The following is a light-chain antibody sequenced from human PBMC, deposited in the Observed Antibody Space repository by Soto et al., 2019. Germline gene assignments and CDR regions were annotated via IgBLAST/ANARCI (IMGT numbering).Light chain of an antibody. CDR3: QQYNNWPRT. Sequence: DIVMTRSPATLSGSPGERATLSCRASQSISSNLAWYQQTPGQAPRLLIYGASTRATGIPARFSGSGSGTEFTLTIGSLQSEDFALYYCQQYNNWPRTFGQGTKVDIK. CDR2: GAS. J-gene: IGKJ1*01. CDR1: QSISSN. V-gene: IGKV3-15*01.